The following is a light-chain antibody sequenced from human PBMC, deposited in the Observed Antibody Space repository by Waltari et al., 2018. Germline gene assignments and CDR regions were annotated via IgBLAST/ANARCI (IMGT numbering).Light chain of an antibody. CDR3: QTWGSGAVV. J-gene: IGLJ3*02. V-gene: IGLV3-1*01. CDR1: KLVNKY. Sequence: YERMQPPTVSVSPGQKAGSTSSGDKLVNKYASWYQQRPGQSPILVIYQDDKRPSVIPERFSGSSSGYTATLTISGTQAVDEADYYCQTWGSGAVVFGGGTKVTVL. CDR2: QDD.